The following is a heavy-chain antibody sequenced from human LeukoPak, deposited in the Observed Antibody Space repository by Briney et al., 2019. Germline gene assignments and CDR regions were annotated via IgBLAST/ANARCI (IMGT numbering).Heavy chain of an antibody. J-gene: IGHJ4*02. D-gene: IGHD3-3*01. Sequence: GGSLRLPCAASGFTFSSYAMSWVRQAPGKGLEWVSAISGSGGSTYYADSVKGRFTISRDNSKNTLYLQMNSLRAEDTAVYYCAKADKPGVALYYFDYWGQGTLVTVSS. CDR1: GFTFSSYA. V-gene: IGHV3-23*01. CDR3: AKADKPGVALYYFDY. CDR2: ISGSGGST.